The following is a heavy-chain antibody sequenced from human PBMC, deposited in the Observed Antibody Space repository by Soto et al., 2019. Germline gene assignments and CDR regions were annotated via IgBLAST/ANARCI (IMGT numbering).Heavy chain of an antibody. CDR3: AREPYSGSYANHAFDI. CDR2: IYYSGST. D-gene: IGHD1-26*01. Sequence: QVQLQESGPGLVKPSQTLSLTCTVSGGSISSGGYYWSWIRQHPGKGLEWIGYIYYSGSTYYNPSLKSRVTISVDTSKNQFSLKLSSVTAADTAVYYCAREPYSGSYANHAFDIWGQGTMVTVSS. CDR1: GGSISSGGYY. J-gene: IGHJ3*02. V-gene: IGHV4-31*03.